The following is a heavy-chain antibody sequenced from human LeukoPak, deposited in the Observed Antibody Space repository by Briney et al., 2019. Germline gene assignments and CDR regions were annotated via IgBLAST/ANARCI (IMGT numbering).Heavy chain of an antibody. CDR2: ITISGHTK. CDR3: ARGDPHADL. V-gene: IGHV3-48*03. J-gene: IGHJ5*02. Sequence: PGRSLRLSRAASGFDLHTYEMNWVRHAPGKGLEWIADITISGHTKNYADSVKGRFTISRDSARTSLYLQMNSLRVEDTGVYFCARGDPHADLWGQGTLVTVSS. CDR1: GFDLHTYE.